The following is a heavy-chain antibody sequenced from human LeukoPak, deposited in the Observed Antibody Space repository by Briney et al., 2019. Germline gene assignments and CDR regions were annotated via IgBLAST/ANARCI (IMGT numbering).Heavy chain of an antibody. D-gene: IGHD3-10*01. V-gene: IGHV3-23*01. CDR3: AKQGMVRGVHFDY. CDR1: GFTFSSYA. J-gene: IGHJ4*02. CDR2: ISGSGGST. Sequence: GGSLRLSCAASGFTFSSYAMSWVRQAPGKGLEWVSAISGSGGSTYYADPVKGRFTISRDNSKNTLYLQMNSLRAEDTAVYYCAKQGMVRGVHFDYWGQGTLVTVSS.